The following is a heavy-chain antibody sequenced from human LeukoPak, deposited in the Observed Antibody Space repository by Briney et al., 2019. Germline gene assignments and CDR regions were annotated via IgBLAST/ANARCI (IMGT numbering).Heavy chain of an antibody. D-gene: IGHD2-15*01. CDR1: GFTFSSYG. CDR2: IRYDGSNK. CDR3: AKDGSPDIVVVVAATSWFDP. Sequence: PGGSLRLSCAASGFTFSSYGMHWVRQAPGKGLEWVAFIRYDGSNKYYADSVKGRFTISRDNSKNTLYLQMNSLRAEDTAVYYCAKDGSPDIVVVVAATSWFDPWGQGTLVTVSS. J-gene: IGHJ5*02. V-gene: IGHV3-30*02.